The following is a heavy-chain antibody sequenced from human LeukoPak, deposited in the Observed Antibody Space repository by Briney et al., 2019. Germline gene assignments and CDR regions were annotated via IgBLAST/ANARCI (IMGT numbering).Heavy chain of an antibody. J-gene: IGHJ4*02. D-gene: IGHD6-6*01. V-gene: IGHV5-51*01. Sequence: EALMFSCNASAYGFTSYWIGWVRQLPGEGLEWMGVIFPGDADTRYNPFFQGRVTISADKSISPVYRQWSCLTAADTAMYYCARLAWEDSSLPDGFDNWGPGTLVTVSP. CDR1: AYGFTSYW. CDR2: IFPGDADT. CDR3: ARLAWEDSSLPDGFDN.